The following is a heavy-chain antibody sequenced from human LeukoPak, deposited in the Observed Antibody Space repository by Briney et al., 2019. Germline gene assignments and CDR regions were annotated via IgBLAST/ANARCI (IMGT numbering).Heavy chain of an antibody. J-gene: IGHJ6*03. CDR2: MNPNSGNT. V-gene: IGHV1-8*01. Sequence: ASVKVSCKASGYTFTSYDINWVRQATGQGLEWMGGMNPNSGNTGYAQKFQGRVTMTRHTSIRPAYMELSSLRPEDTAVYYCARGKKGSSSPPWYYMHVWGKGTTVTVSS. CDR1: GYTFTSYD. CDR3: ARGKKGSSSPPWYYMHV. D-gene: IGHD6-6*01.